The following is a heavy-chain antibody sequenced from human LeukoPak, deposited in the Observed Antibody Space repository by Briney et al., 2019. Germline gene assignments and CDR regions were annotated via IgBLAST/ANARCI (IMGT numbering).Heavy chain of an antibody. V-gene: IGHV4-34*01. CDR2: INHSGST. Sequence: SETLSLTWAVYGGSFSGYYWSWIRQPPGKGLEWIGEINHSGSTNYNPSLKSRVTISVDTSKNQFSLKLSSVTAADTAVYYCARGLPYSSSWYPHWGQGTLVTVSS. J-gene: IGHJ4*02. D-gene: IGHD6-13*01. CDR1: GGSFSGYY. CDR3: ARGLPYSSSWYPH.